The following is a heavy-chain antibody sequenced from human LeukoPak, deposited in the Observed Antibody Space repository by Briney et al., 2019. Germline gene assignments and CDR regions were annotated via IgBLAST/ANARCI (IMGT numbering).Heavy chain of an antibody. CDR2: TKEVGSEK. CDR1: GFTFSIYW. CDR3: ARDRAYDILTGYFSSFDY. D-gene: IGHD3-9*01. V-gene: IGHV3-7*03. J-gene: IGHJ4*02. Sequence: GRSLRLSCAASGFTFSIYWMRWVRQAHKEWREWEAKTKEVGSEKYYVDSVKGRFTISRDNAKNSLYLQMNSLRAEDTAVYYCARDRAYDILTGYFSSFDYWGQGTLVTVSS.